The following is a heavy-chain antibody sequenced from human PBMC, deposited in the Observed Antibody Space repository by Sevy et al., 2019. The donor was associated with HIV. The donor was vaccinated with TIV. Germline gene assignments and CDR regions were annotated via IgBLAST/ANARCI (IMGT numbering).Heavy chain of an antibody. CDR1: GFTFSDFA. Sequence: GESLKISCAASGFTFSDFAMSWVRQAPGKGLEWVLAISGSGTKTYYSDSVRGRFTISRDNSKNTQYLQMNSLRTEDTAVYYCAARKDDFDCWGQGTLVTVSS. J-gene: IGHJ4*02. V-gene: IGHV3-23*01. CDR3: AARKDDFDC. CDR2: ISGSGTKT. D-gene: IGHD2-15*01.